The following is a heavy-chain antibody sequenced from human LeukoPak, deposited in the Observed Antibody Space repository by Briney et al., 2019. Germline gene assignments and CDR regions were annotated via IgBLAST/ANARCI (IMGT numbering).Heavy chain of an antibody. CDR1: GAPLRGYY. D-gene: IGHD6-19*01. Sequence: SEPLSLTCAVYGAPLRGYYWSWIRQPPGKALDWIGEFNHSAITNYTPSLKTRVTMSVDTSKNQVSLKLSSVTAADTAMYYGARAAEYSSGCYLFDYWGQGILVTVSA. J-gene: IGHJ4*02. CDR3: ARAAEYSSGCYLFDY. V-gene: IGHV4-34*01. CDR2: FNHSAIT.